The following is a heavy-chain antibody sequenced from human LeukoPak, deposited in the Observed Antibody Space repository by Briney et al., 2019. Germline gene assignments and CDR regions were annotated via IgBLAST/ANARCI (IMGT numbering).Heavy chain of an antibody. J-gene: IGHJ4*02. D-gene: IGHD5-12*01. Sequence: SETLSLTCTVSGGSISSYYWSWIRQPPGKGLERIGYIYYSGSTNYNPSLKSRVTISVDTSKNQFSLKLSSVTAADTAVYYCARGVRGYEDYWGQGTLVTVSS. V-gene: IGHV4-59*01. CDR3: ARGVRGYEDY. CDR2: IYYSGST. CDR1: GGSISSYY.